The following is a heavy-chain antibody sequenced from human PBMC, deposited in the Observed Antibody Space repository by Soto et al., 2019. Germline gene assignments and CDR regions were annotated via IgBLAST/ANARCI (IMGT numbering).Heavy chain of an antibody. V-gene: IGHV2-26*01. CDR1: GFSLSNARMG. CDR3: VLFMRSSSLALYSKDF. Sequence: GSAPTLVNPTETLTLTCTVSGFSLSNARMGVSWIRQPPGKALEWLAHIFSNDEKSYSTSLKSRLTISKDTSKSQVVLTMTNIDPLDTAIFFFVLFMRSSSLALYSKDFWAKGTTVT. CDR2: IFSNDEK. J-gene: IGHJ6*03. D-gene: IGHD6-6*01.